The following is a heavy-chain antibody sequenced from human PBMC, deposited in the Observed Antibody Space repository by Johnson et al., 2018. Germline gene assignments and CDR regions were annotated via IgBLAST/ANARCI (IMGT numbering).Heavy chain of an antibody. CDR1: GITFSKYA. Sequence: VQLQESGGGWVQXGGSLRLSCAASGITFSKYAMSWVRQAPGKGLEWVSDSADSVKGRFTISRDSSKNTLYLQMNSLRAEDTAVYYCAKNGDLYYSDSSSYRPDAFDHWGQGTMVTVSS. V-gene: IGHV3-23*01. D-gene: IGHD3-22*01. J-gene: IGHJ3*01. CDR3: AKNGDLYYSDSSSYRPDAFDH.